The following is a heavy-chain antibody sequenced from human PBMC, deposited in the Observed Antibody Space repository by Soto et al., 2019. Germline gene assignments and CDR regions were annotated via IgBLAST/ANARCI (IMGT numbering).Heavy chain of an antibody. CDR3: ARATGLSIWDPDAFDI. V-gene: IGHV3-21*01. CDR1: GFTFSSYS. D-gene: IGHD1-26*01. J-gene: IGHJ3*02. Sequence: EVQLVESGGGLVKPGGSLRLSCAASGFTFSSYSMNWVRQAPGKGLEWVSSISSSSSYIYYADSVKGRFTISRDNAKNSLYLQMNSLRAEDTAVYYCARATGLSIWDPDAFDIWGQGTMVTVSS. CDR2: ISSSSSYI.